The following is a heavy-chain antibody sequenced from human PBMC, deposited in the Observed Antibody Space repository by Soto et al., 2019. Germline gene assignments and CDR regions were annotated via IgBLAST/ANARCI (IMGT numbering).Heavy chain of an antibody. V-gene: IGHV4-39*01. D-gene: IGHD4-17*01. CDR2: IFYSGGT. Sequence: SETLSLTCTVSGDSISTSNYYWGWIRQPPGEGLEWIGHIFYSGGTYYNPSLKGRVTISVDTSKNQFSLKLNSITAADTAVYFCARRGGGDYLFDSWGQGMLVTVSS. CDR1: GDSISTSNYY. CDR3: ARRGGGDYLFDS. J-gene: IGHJ4*02.